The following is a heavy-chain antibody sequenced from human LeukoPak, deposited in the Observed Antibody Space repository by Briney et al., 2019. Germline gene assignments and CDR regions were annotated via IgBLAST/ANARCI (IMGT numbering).Heavy chain of an antibody. D-gene: IGHD5-18*01. CDR3: ATEMTAMVYFGY. CDR1: GGSISSRDYS. J-gene: IGHJ4*02. V-gene: IGHV4-30-2*01. Sequence: TLSLTCAVSGGSISSRDYSWSWIRQPPGKGLEWIGYIYHSGSTYYNPSLKSRVTISIDRSKNQFSLKLSSVTAADTAVYYCATEMTAMVYFGYWGQGTLVTVSS. CDR2: IYHSGST.